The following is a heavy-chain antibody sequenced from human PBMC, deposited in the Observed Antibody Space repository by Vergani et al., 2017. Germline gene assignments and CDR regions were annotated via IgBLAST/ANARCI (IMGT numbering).Heavy chain of an antibody. CDR1: GFTFSSYG. J-gene: IGHJ5*02. Sequence: QVQLVESGGGVVQPGRSLRLSCAASGFTFSSYGMHWVRQAPGKGLEWVAVISYDGSNKYYADSVKGRFTISRDNSKNTLYLQMNSLRAEDTAVYYCARDRLYGSGQGNLNWFDPWGQGTLVTVSS. CDR2: ISYDGSNK. CDR3: ARDRLYGSGQGNLNWFDP. V-gene: IGHV3-30*03. D-gene: IGHD3-10*01.